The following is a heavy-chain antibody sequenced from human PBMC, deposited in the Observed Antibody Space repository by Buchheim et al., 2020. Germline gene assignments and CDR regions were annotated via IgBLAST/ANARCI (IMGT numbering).Heavy chain of an antibody. Sequence: EVQLVESGGGLVQPGGSLRLSCAASGFSFSNFWMTWVRQAPGRGLEWVANIKQDGSEKHYVDSVKGRFTISRDNAKNSLYLEINRLRAEDTAVYYCTRAYSYAVYWGRGTL. D-gene: IGHD5-18*01. J-gene: IGHJ4*02. CDR2: IKQDGSEK. CDR3: TRAYSYAVY. CDR1: GFSFSNFW. V-gene: IGHV3-7*01.